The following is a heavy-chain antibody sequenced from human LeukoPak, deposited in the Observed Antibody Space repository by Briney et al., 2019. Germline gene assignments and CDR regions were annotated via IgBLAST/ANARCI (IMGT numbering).Heavy chain of an antibody. CDR2: IYYSGST. Sequence: PSETLSLTCTVSGGSISSGDYYWSWIRQPPGKGLGWIGYIYYSGSTYYNPSLKSRVTISVDTSKNQFSLKLSSVTAADTAVYYCARTTVSFTLFDYWGQGTLVTVSS. V-gene: IGHV4-30-4*01. J-gene: IGHJ4*02. D-gene: IGHD4-17*01. CDR3: ARTTVSFTLFDY. CDR1: GGSISSGDYY.